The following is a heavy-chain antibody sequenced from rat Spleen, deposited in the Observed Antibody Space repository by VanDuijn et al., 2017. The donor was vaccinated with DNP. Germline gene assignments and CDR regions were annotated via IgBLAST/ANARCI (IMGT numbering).Heavy chain of an antibody. CDR3: ARTLMYTTDHYYAPLDA. CDR1: GYSTTSNY. CDR2: INYSGST. V-gene: IGHV3-1*01. J-gene: IGHJ4*01. Sequence: EVQLQESGPGLVKPSQSLSLTCSVTGYSTTSNYWGWIRKFPGNKMEWIGYINYSGSTTYNPSLKSRISITRDTSNNQFFLQLNSVSTEDTATYYCARTLMYTTDHYYAPLDAWGQGTSVTVSS. D-gene: IGHD1-6*01.